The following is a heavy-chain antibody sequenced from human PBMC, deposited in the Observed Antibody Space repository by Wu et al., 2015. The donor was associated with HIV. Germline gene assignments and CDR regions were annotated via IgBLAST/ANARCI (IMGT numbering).Heavy chain of an antibody. CDR2: ISAYNGNT. J-gene: IGHJ6*03. D-gene: IGHD3/OR15-3a*01. CDR3: ARDLGNDFAVRGYYWYMDV. CDR1: GYTFSDYG. V-gene: IGHV1-18*01. Sequence: QVQLVQSGVEVKKPGASVKVSCKASGYTFSDYGITWVRQAPGQGLEWMGWISAYNGNTNYAQKLQGRVTMTTDISTSTAYMDLRSLRPDDTAVYFCARDLGNDFAVRGYYWYMDVWGRGTAITVSS.